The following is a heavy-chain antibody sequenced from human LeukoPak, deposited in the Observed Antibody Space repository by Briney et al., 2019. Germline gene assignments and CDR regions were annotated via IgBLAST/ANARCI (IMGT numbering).Heavy chain of an antibody. CDR2: IYYSGST. Sequence: SETLSLTCTVSGGSISSYYWSWIRQPPGKGLEWIGYIYYSGSTNYNPSLKSRVTISVDTSKNQFSLKLCSVTAADTAVYYCARSYDFWSGDSQFDYWGLGTLVTVSS. J-gene: IGHJ4*02. CDR1: GGSISSYY. CDR3: ARSYDFWSGDSQFDY. D-gene: IGHD3-3*01. V-gene: IGHV4-59*01.